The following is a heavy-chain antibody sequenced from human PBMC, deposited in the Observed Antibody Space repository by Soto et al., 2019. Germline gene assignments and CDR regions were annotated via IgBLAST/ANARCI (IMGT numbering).Heavy chain of an antibody. Sequence: GGSLRLSCAASGFTFSSYWMHWVRQAPGKGLVWVSRINSDGSSTSYADSVKGRFTISRDNAKNTLYLQMNSLRAEDTAVYYCARVHVATLHFDYYYGMDVWGQGTTVTVSS. J-gene: IGHJ6*02. CDR2: INSDGSST. D-gene: IGHD5-12*01. V-gene: IGHV3-74*01. CDR1: GFTFSSYW. CDR3: ARVHVATLHFDYYYGMDV.